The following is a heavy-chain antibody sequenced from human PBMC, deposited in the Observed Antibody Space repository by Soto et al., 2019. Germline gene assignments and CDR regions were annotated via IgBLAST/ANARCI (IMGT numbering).Heavy chain of an antibody. CDR1: GYTFSSYY. V-gene: IGHV1-8*01. CDR2: MNPNSGDK. CDR3: ARGGRYLEWFPWFDP. Sequence: ASVKVSCKASGYTFSSYYIYWVRQAKGQGLEWMGWMNPNSGDKGYAQKFLDRITMTRDTTIRTAYLELSGLTSEDTTVYYCARGGRYLEWFPWFDPWGQGTLVTVSS. D-gene: IGHD3-3*01. J-gene: IGHJ5*02.